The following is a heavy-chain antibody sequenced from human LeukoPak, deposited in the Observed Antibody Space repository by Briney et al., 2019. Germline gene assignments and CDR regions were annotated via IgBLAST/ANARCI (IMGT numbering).Heavy chain of an antibody. CDR1: GGSFRGYY. CDR2: INHSGST. J-gene: IGHJ4*02. CDR3: ASTYYSDY. Sequence: SETLSLTCAVYGGSFRGYYWSWIRQTPGKGLEWIGEINHSGSTNYNPSLKSRVTMSIDTSKKQFSLKLRSVTAADSGVYYCASTYYSDYWGQGTLVTVSS. V-gene: IGHV4-34*01.